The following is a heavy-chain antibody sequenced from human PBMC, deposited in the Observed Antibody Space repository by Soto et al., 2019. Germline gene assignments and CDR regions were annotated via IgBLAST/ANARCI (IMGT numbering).Heavy chain of an antibody. D-gene: IGHD3-10*01. CDR3: ARDLGELNYGSAYFDD. CDR1: GFTFSTYG. CDR2: IWYDGSNQ. J-gene: IGHJ4*02. Sequence: XGSLRLSCAPSGFTFSTYGMHWVRQAPGKGLEWVAVIWYDGSNQYYADSVKGRFTISRDNSKNMLYLQMNSLRAEDTAVYYCARDLGELNYGSAYFDDWGQGTPVTVSS. V-gene: IGHV3-33*01.